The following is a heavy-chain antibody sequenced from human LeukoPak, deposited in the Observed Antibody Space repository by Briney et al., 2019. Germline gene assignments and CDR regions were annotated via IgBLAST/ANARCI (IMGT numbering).Heavy chain of an antibody. CDR2: IYYSGST. V-gene: IGHV4-61*01. Sequence: PSETLSHTCTVSGGSISSSSYYWSWIRQPPGKGLEWIGYIYYSGSTNYNPSLKSRVTISVDTSKNQFSLKLSSVTAADTAVYYCARSIAVAGLFDYWGQGTLVTVSS. D-gene: IGHD6-19*01. J-gene: IGHJ4*02. CDR3: ARSIAVAGLFDY. CDR1: GGSISSSSYY.